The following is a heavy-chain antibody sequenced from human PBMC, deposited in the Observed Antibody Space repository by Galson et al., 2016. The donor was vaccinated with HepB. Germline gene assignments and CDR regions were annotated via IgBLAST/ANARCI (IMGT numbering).Heavy chain of an antibody. CDR2: ISGYNGNT. D-gene: IGHD2-21*02. CDR3: ARDWGRGVVVTASHP. J-gene: IGHJ4*02. CDR1: GYTFISYG. V-gene: IGHV1-18*01. Sequence: SCKASGYTFISYGISWVRQAPGQGLEWMGWISGYNGNTNYAQKLRGRVTMTTDTSTSTAYMELRGLSSDDTAMYYCARDWGRGVVVTASHPWGQGTLVTVPS.